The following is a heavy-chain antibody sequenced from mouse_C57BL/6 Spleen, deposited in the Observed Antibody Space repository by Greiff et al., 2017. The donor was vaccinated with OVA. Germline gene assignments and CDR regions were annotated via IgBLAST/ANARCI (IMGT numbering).Heavy chain of an antibody. V-gene: IGHV1-54*01. Sequence: VKLQQSGAELVRPGTSVKVSCKASGYAFTNYLIEWVKQRPGQGLEWIGVINPGSGGTNYNEKFKGKATLTADKSSSTAYMQLSSLTSEDSAVYFCASGEAFDYWGQGTTRTVSS. CDR2: INPGSGGT. J-gene: IGHJ2*01. CDR3: ASGEAFDY. D-gene: IGHD3-2*02. CDR1: GYAFTNYL.